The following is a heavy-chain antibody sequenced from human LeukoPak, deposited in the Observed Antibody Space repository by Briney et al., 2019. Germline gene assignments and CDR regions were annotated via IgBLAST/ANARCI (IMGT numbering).Heavy chain of an antibody. D-gene: IGHD2-21*02. CDR3: VKDWSDEAKCGADCLEY. CDR2: ISTRSGII. J-gene: IGHJ4*02. Sequence: PGGSLRLSCVASGFTFSSYSMNWVRQAPGKGLEWVSYISTRSGIIYYADSVKGRFTISRDNAKNSLYLQMNSLRDEDTAVYYCVKDWSDEAKCGADCLEYWGQGTLVTVSS. V-gene: IGHV3-48*02. CDR1: GFTFSSYS.